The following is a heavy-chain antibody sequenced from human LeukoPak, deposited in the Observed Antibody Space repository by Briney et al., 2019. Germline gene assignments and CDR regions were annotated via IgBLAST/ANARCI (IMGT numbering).Heavy chain of an antibody. CDR1: GFTFSNYA. Sequence: GGSLRLSCAASGFTFSNYAMHWVRQAPGKGLEYVSAISSDGYSTYYANSVKGRFTISRDNSKNTLYLQMGSLRAEDMAVYYCARVGYCSSTSCYLGSFDYWGQGTLVTVSS. J-gene: IGHJ4*02. CDR3: ARVGYCSSTSCYLGSFDY. D-gene: IGHD2-2*01. CDR2: ISSDGYST. V-gene: IGHV3-64*01.